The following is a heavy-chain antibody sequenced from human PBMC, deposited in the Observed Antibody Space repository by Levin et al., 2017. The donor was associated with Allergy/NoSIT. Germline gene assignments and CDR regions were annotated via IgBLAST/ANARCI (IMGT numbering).Heavy chain of an antibody. Sequence: PSETLSLTCAVYGGSFSGYYWSWIRQPPGKGLEWIGEINHSGSTNYNPSLKSRVTISVDTSKNQFSLKLSSVTAADTAVYYCARGSGYCSSTSCSVWDYWGQGTLVTVSS. CDR1: GGSFSGYY. V-gene: IGHV4-34*01. CDR3: ARGSGYCSSTSCSVWDY. J-gene: IGHJ4*02. D-gene: IGHD2-2*03. CDR2: INHSGST.